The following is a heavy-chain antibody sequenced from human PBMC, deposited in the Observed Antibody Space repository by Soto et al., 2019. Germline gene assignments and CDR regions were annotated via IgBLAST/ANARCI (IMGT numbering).Heavy chain of an antibody. J-gene: IGHJ4*02. CDR2: SYYSVST. V-gene: IGHV4-31*03. D-gene: IGHD6-13*01. Sequence: SETLSLTCTVSGGSSSSGGYYGSWIRQHPGKGLEWIGYSYYSVSTYYNPSLKSRVTISVDTSKKQFSLKVSSVTAADTAVYYCARGIAAGGTTDYWGQGTLVTVSS. CDR1: GGSSSSGGYY. CDR3: ARGIAAGGTTDY.